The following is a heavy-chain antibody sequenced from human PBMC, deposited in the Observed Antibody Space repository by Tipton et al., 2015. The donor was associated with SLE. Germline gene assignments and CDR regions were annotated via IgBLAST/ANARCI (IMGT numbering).Heavy chain of an antibody. CDR3: ARLNDATAIASFDY. J-gene: IGHJ4*02. V-gene: IGHV4-59*01. CDR1: GGSINSYY. Sequence: TLSLTCTVSGGSINSYYWSWIRQPPGKGLEWIGYIYYNGSTNYNPSLKSRVTISVDTSKNQFSLTLSSVTAADTAVYYCARLNDATAIASFDYWGQGNLVTVSS. CDR2: IYYNGST. D-gene: IGHD2-21*02.